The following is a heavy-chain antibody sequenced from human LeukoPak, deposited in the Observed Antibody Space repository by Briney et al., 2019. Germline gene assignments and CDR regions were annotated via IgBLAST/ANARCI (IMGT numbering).Heavy chain of an antibody. CDR1: GYTFTSYA. CDR2: SNAGNGNT. Sequence: ASVKVSCKASGYTFTSYAMHWVRQAPRQRLEWMGWSNAGNGNTKYSQEFQGRVTITRDTSASTAYMELSSLRSEDMAVYYCARGVNCGSDCYSLDYWGQGTLVTVSS. CDR3: ARGVNCGSDCYSLDY. J-gene: IGHJ4*02. V-gene: IGHV1-3*02. D-gene: IGHD2-21*02.